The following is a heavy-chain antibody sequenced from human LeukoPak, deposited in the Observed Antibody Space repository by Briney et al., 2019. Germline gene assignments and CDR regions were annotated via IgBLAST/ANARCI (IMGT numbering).Heavy chain of an antibody. CDR3: ARDRYDYVWGSYRYGLSPHRDY. D-gene: IGHD3-16*02. CDR1: RFTFSNYA. CDR2: ISYDGSNK. Sequence: GGSLRLSCAASRFTFSNYAMHWVRQAPGKGLEWVAVISYDGSNKYYADSVKGRFTISRDNSKNTLFLQMNSLRAEDTAVYYCARDRYDYVWGSYRYGLSPHRDYWGQGTLVTVSS. J-gene: IGHJ4*02. V-gene: IGHV3-30*04.